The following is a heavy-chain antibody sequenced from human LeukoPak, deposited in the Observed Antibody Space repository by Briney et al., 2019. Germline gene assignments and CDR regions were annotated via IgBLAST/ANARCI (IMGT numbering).Heavy chain of an antibody. J-gene: IGHJ6*02. V-gene: IGHV3-30-3*01. D-gene: IGHD3-22*01. Sequence: PGGSLRLSCAASGFTFSSYAMHWVRQVPGKGLEWVAVISYDGSNKYYADSVKGRFTISRDNSKNTLYLQMNSLRAEDTAVYYCARDILITMIVVVMRGYGMDVWGQGTTVTVSS. CDR1: GFTFSSYA. CDR3: ARDILITMIVVVMRGYGMDV. CDR2: ISYDGSNK.